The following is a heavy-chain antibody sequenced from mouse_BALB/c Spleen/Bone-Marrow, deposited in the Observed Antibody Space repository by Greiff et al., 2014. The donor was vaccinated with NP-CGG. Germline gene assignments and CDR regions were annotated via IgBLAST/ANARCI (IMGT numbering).Heavy chain of an antibody. CDR3: ASYRLGTYFDF. J-gene: IGHJ2*01. D-gene: IGHD2-14*01. CDR2: IDPANGNA. V-gene: IGHV14-3*02. Sequence: ESGAELVKPGASVKLSCTASGFNIKDTYMHWVKQRPEQGLEWIGRIDPANGNAKYDPKFQGKATITADTSSNTAYLQLSSLTSEDTAVYYCASYRLGTYFDFWGQGTTLTVSS. CDR1: GFNIKDTY.